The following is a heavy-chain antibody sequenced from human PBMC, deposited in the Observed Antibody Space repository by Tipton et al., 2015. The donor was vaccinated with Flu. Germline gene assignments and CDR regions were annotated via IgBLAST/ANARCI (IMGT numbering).Heavy chain of an antibody. J-gene: IGHJ2*01. D-gene: IGHD3-22*01. V-gene: IGHV4-39*07. CDR3: ARWDYYDTSGYGHWYFDL. CDR2: IYYSGST. Sequence: TLSLTCTVSGGSISSSSYYWGWIRQPPGKGLEWIGSIYYSGSTYYNPSLKSRVTISVDTSKNQFSLKLSSVTAADTAVYYCARWDYYDTSGYGHWYFDLWGRGTLVPVSS. CDR1: GGSISSSSYY.